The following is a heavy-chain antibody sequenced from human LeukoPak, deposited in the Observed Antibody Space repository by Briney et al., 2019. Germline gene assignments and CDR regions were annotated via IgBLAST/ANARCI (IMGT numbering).Heavy chain of an antibody. V-gene: IGHV1-46*01. CDR2: INPSGGST. D-gene: IGHD3-9*01. J-gene: IGHJ4*02. CDR1: GYTFTSYY. CDR3: ARDRGSYDILTGYYQA. Sequence: ASVKVSCKASGYTFTSYYMHWVRQAPGQGLEWMGIINPSGGSTSYAQKFQGRVTMTRDTSTSTVYMELSSLRSEDTAVYYCARDRGSYDILTGYYQAWAQGPLATVSS.